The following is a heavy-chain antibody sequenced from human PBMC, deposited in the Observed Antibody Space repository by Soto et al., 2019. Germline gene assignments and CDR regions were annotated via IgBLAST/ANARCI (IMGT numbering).Heavy chain of an antibody. Sequence: PSETLSLTCTVSGGSISSSSYYWGWIRQPPGKGLEWIGSIYYSGSTYYNPSLKSRVTISVDTSKNQFSLKLSSVTAADTAVYYCAGLTMVRGVVYYYYGMDVWGQGTTVTVSS. J-gene: IGHJ6*02. D-gene: IGHD3-10*01. CDR2: IYYSGST. CDR3: AGLTMVRGVVYYYYGMDV. V-gene: IGHV4-39*01. CDR1: GGSISSSSYY.